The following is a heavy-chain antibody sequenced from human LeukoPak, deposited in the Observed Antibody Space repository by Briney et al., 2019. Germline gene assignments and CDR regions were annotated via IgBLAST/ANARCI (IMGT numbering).Heavy chain of an antibody. CDR2: INHSGST. V-gene: IGHV4-30-2*01. CDR3: ARGSLNSSGYYYYFDY. D-gene: IGHD3-22*01. Sequence: TSQTLSLTCAVSGGSISSGGYYWSWIRQPPGKGLEWIGEINHSGSTNYNPSLKSRVTISVDTSKNQFSLKLSSVTAADTAVYYCARGSLNSSGYYYYFDYWGQGTLVTVSS. J-gene: IGHJ4*02. CDR1: GGSISSGGYY.